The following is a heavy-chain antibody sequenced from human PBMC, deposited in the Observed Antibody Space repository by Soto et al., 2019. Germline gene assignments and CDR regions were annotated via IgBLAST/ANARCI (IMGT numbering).Heavy chain of an antibody. D-gene: IGHD6-13*01. V-gene: IGHV3-30*18. CDR3: AKDKEEYSSSWYGRGSPFDY. CDR1: GFTFSSYG. J-gene: IGHJ4*02. CDR2: ISYDGSNK. Sequence: TGGSLRLSCAASGFTFSSYGMHWVRQAPGKGLEWVAVISYDGSNKYYADSVKGRFTISRDNSKNTLYLQMNSLRAEDTAVYYCAKDKEEYSSSWYGRGSPFDYWGQGTLVTVSS.